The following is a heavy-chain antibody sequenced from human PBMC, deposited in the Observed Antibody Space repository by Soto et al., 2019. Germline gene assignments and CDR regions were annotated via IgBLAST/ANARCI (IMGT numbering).Heavy chain of an antibody. D-gene: IGHD3-9*01. CDR2: IWYDGSNK. Sequence: GGSLRLSCAASGFTFSSYGMHWVRQAPGKGLEWVAVIWYDGSNKYYADSVKGRFTISRDNSKNTLYLQMNSLRAEDTAVYYCARDYVDILTGYFFDYWGQGTLVTVSS. CDR1: GFTFSSYG. CDR3: ARDYVDILTGYFFDY. V-gene: IGHV3-33*01. J-gene: IGHJ4*02.